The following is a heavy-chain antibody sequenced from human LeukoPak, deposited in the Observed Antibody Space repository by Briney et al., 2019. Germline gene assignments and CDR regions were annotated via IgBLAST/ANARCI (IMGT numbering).Heavy chain of an antibody. V-gene: IGHV3-30-3*02. J-gene: IGHJ4*02. Sequence: GGSLRLSCAASGFTFSTYAMSWVRQAPGKGLEWVAVISYDGSNKYYADSVKGRFTISRDNSKNTLYLQMNSLRAEDTAVYYCAKNGPGQWLVYFDYWGQGTLVTVSS. CDR1: GFTFSTYA. CDR3: AKNGPGQWLVYFDY. CDR2: ISYDGSNK. D-gene: IGHD6-19*01.